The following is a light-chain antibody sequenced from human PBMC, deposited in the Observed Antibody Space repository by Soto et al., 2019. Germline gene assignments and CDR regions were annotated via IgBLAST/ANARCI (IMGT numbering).Light chain of an antibody. CDR1: QSVDTY. J-gene: IGKJ5*01. CDR2: DTS. Sequence: EILLTQSPGTLSLSPGERATLSCRASQSVDTYLAWFQYKPGQAPRLLIYDTSNRATGIPARFSGGGSGTDFTLTISSLVPEDSAVYYCQQRSVWVTFGQGTRLEI. CDR3: QQRSVWVT. V-gene: IGKV3-11*01.